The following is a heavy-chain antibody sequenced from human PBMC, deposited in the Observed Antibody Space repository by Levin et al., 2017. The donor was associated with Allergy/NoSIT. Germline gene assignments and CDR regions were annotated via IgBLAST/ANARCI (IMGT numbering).Heavy chain of an antibody. V-gene: IGHV3-23*01. D-gene: IGHD1-26*01. CDR3: VKLSGNFYFDY. CDR1: GFTFPNYA. J-gene: IGHJ4*02. Sequence: GGSLRLSCAASGFTFPNYAMTWVRQAPGKGLEWVSSISGSGGISGRGGDTYYADSVQGRFTISRENSKNTLYLQMNSLRAEDTAVYYCVKLSGNFYFDYWGQGTLVTVSS. CDR2: ISGSGGISGRGGDT.